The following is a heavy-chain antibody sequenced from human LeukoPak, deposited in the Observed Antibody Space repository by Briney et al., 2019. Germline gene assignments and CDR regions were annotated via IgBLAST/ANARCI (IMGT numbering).Heavy chain of an antibody. CDR1: GFTFSDYY. CDR3: ARAGEVVVAATDY. J-gene: IGHJ4*02. CDR2: ISSSSSYT. Sequence: KAGGSLRLSCAASGFTFSDYYMSWIRQAPGKGLEWVSYISSSSSYTNYADSVKGRFTISRDNAKNSLYLQMNSLRAEDTAMYYCARAGEVVVAATDYWGQGTLVTVSS. D-gene: IGHD2-15*01. V-gene: IGHV3-11*06.